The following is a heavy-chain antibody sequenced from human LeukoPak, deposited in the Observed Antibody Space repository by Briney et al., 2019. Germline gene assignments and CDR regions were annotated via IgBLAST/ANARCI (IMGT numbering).Heavy chain of an antibody. CDR2: INHSGST. Sequence: PSETLSLTCAVYGGSFSGYYWSWIRQPPGKGLEWIGEINHSGSTSYNPSLKSRVTISVDTSKNQFSLKLSSVTAADTAVYYCARAFSFYYYGMDVWGQGTTVTVSS. J-gene: IGHJ6*02. V-gene: IGHV4-34*01. D-gene: IGHD3-16*02. CDR1: GGSFSGYY. CDR3: ARAFSFYYYGMDV.